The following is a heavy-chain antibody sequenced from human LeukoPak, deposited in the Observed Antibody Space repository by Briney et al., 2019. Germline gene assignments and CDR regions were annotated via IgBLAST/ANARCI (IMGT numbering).Heavy chain of an antibody. CDR3: ARADGTGTTNFDY. CDR2: IYYSGST. V-gene: IGHV4-31*03. Sequence: PSETLSLTCTVSGGSISSGGYYWSWIRQHPGKGLEWIGYIYYSGSTYYNPSLKSRVTISVDTSKNQFSLKLSSVTAADTAVYYCARADGTGTTNFDYWGQGTLVTVSS. J-gene: IGHJ4*02. CDR1: GGSISSGGYY. D-gene: IGHD1-7*01.